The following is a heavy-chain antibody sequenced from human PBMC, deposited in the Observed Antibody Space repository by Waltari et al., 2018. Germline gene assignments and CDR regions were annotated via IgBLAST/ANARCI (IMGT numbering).Heavy chain of an antibody. Sequence: EVQLVQSGAEVKKPGESLTISCQGSGYSFPSYWIGWVRQMPGKGLEWMGIIDPGDSDTRYSPSVQGQGTSSADKSISTAYLQGSSLKASDTAMYYCARTSGGTSDYWGQGTLVTGSS. V-gene: IGHV5-51*03. D-gene: IGHD6-19*01. CDR1: GYSFPSYW. CDR3: ARTSGGTSDY. CDR2: IDPGDSDT. J-gene: IGHJ4*02.